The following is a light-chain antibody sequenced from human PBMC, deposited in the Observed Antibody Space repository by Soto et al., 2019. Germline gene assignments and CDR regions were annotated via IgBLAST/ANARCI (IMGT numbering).Light chain of an antibody. CDR1: QSVSSN. CDR3: QQYNNWPPYT. J-gene: IGKJ2*01. V-gene: IGKV3-15*01. CDR2: GAS. Sequence: EIVMTQSPATLSVSPGERATLSCRASQSVSSNLAWYQQKPGQAPRLLIYGASTRATGIPARFSGSGSGTEFTLPISSLQSDDVALYYCQQYNNWPPYTFGQGTKLEIK.